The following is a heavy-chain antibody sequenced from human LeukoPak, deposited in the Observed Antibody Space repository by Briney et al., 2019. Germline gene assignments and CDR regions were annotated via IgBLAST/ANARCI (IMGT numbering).Heavy chain of an antibody. CDR3: ARAEDSSGYYPYYFDY. J-gene: IGHJ4*02. V-gene: IGHV4-4*07. CDR2: TYTSGST. Sequence: SETLSLTGTVSGCSISSYYWSWIRQPAGKGLKWIGRTYTSGSTNYTPSLKSRVTMSVDTSKNQFSLKLSSVTAADTAVYYCARAEDSSGYYPYYFDYWGQGTLVTVSS. CDR1: GCSISSYY. D-gene: IGHD3-22*01.